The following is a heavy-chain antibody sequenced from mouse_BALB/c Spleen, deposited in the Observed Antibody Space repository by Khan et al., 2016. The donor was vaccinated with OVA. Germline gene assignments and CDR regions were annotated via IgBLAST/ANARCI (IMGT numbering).Heavy chain of an antibody. J-gene: IGHJ4*01. CDR3: TRGWGEAYAMDY. V-gene: IGHV1-18*01. D-gene: IGHD1-1*02. CDR2: INPYNGTT. CDR1: GYSFTDYY. Sequence: VQLQQSGPELVKPGASVKISCKASGYSFTDYYIHWVKQSHVKSLEWIGRINPYNGTTNYNQNFKDKASLTVDKSSSTAYMALHSLTSEDSAVYYCTRGWGEAYAMDYWGQRTSVTVSS.